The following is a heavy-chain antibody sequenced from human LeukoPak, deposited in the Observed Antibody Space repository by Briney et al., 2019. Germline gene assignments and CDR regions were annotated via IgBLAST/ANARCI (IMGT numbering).Heavy chain of an antibody. CDR1: GFTFNSFA. V-gene: IGHV3-30-3*01. Sequence: GGSLRLSCAVSGFTFNSFAMHWARQAPGKGLEWVAGISYDGTNKYYTDSVKGRFTISRDNSKSTLYLQMDSLTAEDTAVYYCTREFTVTTARRFDYWGQGTLVTVSS. CDR3: TREFTVTTARRFDY. CDR2: ISYDGTNK. J-gene: IGHJ4*02. D-gene: IGHD4-17*01.